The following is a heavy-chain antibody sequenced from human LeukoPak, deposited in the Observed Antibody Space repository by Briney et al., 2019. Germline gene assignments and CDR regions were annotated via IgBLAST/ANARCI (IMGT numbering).Heavy chain of an antibody. CDR2: IYYSGST. J-gene: IGHJ6*02. CDR3: ATLPLGSSHRNYYGMDV. D-gene: IGHD6-13*01. V-gene: IGHV4-59*12. Sequence: PSETLSLTCTVSGGSISRFYWSWIRQSPGKGLEWIGYIYYSGSTNYNPSFKSRLTISVDTSKNQFSLKLSSVTAADTAVYYCATLPLGSSHRNYYGMDVWGQGTTVTVSS. CDR1: GGSISRFY.